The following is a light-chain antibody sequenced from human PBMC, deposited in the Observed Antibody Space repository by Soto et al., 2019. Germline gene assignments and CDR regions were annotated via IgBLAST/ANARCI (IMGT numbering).Light chain of an antibody. CDR2: GAS. CDR1: QSIGKN. Sequence: EIVLTQSPATLSVSPGDRATLSCRASQSIGKNLAWYQHRPGRAPRLLIYGASNRASGIPARFSGGGSGTDFTLTISSLQPEDFAVYYCQQRSNWLLTFGGGTKVEIK. CDR3: QQRSNWLLT. V-gene: IGKV3-11*01. J-gene: IGKJ4*01.